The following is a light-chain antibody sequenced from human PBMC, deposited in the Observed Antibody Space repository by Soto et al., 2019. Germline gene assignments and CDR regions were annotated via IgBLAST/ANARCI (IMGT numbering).Light chain of an antibody. J-gene: IGKJ4*01. CDR2: DAS. CDR3: QQRSNWLT. CDR1: QSVGTY. V-gene: IGKV3-11*01. Sequence: DIVLTQSPATLSLSPGERATLSCRDSQSVGTYLAWYQQKPGQAPRLLIYDASNRASGIPGRFSGSGSGADFTLTISSLEPEDFAVYYCQQRSNWLTFGGGTKVEIK.